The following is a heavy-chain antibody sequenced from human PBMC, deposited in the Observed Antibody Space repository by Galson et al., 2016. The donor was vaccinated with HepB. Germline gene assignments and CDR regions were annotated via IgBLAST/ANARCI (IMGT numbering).Heavy chain of an antibody. J-gene: IGHJ4*02. V-gene: IGHV3-23*01. CDR1: GFTFNSYA. D-gene: IGHD1-14*01. CDR2: ISDNGPAT. Sequence: SIRFSCAGSGFTFNSYAINWVRQPPGKGLVWISLISDNGPATYYPHPVRGRFSIARDNSKNTLYLQMNSLRADDTAVYYCAKCPPGTRGSLDSWGQGTLVTVSS. CDR3: AKCPPGTRGSLDS.